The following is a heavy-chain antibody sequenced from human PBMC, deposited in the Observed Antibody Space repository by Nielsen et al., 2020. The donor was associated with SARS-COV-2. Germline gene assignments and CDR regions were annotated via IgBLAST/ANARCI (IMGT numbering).Heavy chain of an antibody. CDR2: INLSAGST. CDR1: GDTFPIDN. Sequence: ASVKVSCKASGDTFPIDNIHWLRQAPGRGLQWIEIINLSAGSTDSAQKFKGRVTMTRDTSASTVYLALTSLKSEDTAVYYFATPITVDYFDYWGQGTLVTVSS. J-gene: IGHJ4*02. V-gene: IGHV1-46*01. CDR3: ATPITVDYFDY.